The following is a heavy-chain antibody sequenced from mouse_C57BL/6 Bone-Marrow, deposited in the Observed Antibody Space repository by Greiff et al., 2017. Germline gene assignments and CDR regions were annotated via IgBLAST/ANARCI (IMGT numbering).Heavy chain of an antibody. CDR3: ARVRSNYDYYAMDY. J-gene: IGHJ4*01. D-gene: IGHD2-5*01. Sequence: EVMLVESEGGLVQPGSSMKLSCTASGFTFSDYYMAWVRQVPEKGLEWVANINYDGSSTYYLDSLKSRFIISRDNAKNILYLQMSSLKSEDTATYYCARVRSNYDYYAMDYWGQGTSVPVSS. V-gene: IGHV5-16*01. CDR1: GFTFSDYY. CDR2: INYDGSST.